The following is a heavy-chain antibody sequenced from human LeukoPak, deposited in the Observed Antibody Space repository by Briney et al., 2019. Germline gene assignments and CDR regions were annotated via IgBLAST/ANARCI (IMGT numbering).Heavy chain of an antibody. Sequence: PGGSLRLSCTASGFTFSSYCMHWVRQAPGKGLEWVAFIRYDGNNKYYADSVKGRFTISRDNSKNTLYLQMNRLRTEDTALYYCAKDSSVYHYDSRNFDYWGQGTLVTVSS. J-gene: IGHJ4*02. D-gene: IGHD3-22*01. V-gene: IGHV3-30*02. CDR3: AKDSSVYHYDSRNFDY. CDR2: IRYDGNNK. CDR1: GFTFSSYC.